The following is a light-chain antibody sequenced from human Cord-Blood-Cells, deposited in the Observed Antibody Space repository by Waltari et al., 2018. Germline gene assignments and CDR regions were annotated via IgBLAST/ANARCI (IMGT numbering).Light chain of an antibody. Sequence: QSALTQPPSVSGSPGQSVTISCTGTSSDVGSYNRVSWYQQPPVTAPKLMIEEVSNRPSGVPDRFSGSKSGNTASLTISGLQAEDEADYYCSSYTSSSTLVFGGGTKLTVL. CDR2: EVS. CDR3: SSYTSSSTLV. J-gene: IGLJ3*02. V-gene: IGLV2-18*02. CDR1: SSDVGSYNR.